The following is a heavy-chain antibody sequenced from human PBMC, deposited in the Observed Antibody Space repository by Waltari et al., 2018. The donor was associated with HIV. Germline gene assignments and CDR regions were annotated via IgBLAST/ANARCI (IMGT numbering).Heavy chain of an antibody. D-gene: IGHD2-15*01. CDR3: ARGWYCSGGSCYRLFYYYGMDV. Sequence: QVQLQQWGAGLLKPSETLSLTCAVYGGSFSGYYWSWIRQPPGKGLEWIGEINHSGRTNYNPSLKSRVTISVDTSKNQFSLKLSSVTAADTAVYYCARGWYCSGGSCYRLFYYYGMDVWGQGTTVTVSS. J-gene: IGHJ6*02. CDR1: GGSFSGYY. V-gene: IGHV4-34*01. CDR2: INHSGRT.